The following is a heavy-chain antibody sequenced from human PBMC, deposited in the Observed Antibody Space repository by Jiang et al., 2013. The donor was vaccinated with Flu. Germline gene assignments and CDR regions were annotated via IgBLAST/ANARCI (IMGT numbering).Heavy chain of an antibody. Sequence: PGLVKPSETLSLTCTVSGGSITSYYWNWIRQPPGKGPEWIGNIYYSGSTNYNPSLKSRVTISVDTSKNQFSLKLSSVTAADTAVYYCASTTNPLYGMDVWGQGTTVTVSS. D-gene: IGHD1-1*01. V-gene: IGHV4-59*08. CDR2: IYYSGST. CDR3: ASTTNPLYGMDV. J-gene: IGHJ6*02. CDR1: GGSITSYY.